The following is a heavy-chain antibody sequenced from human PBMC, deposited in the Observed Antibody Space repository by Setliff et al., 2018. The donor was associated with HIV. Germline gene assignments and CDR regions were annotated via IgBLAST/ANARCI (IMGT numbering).Heavy chain of an antibody. J-gene: IGHJ2*01. CDR3: AREELSAFSYGDRYWYFSL. V-gene: IGHV3-33*08. Sequence: PGGSLRLSCAASGFIFNNYGMHWVRQAPGEGLEWVAVIWYDGTNKYYADSVKGRFTISRDNSKNTLYLEMASLRVEDTAVYYCAREELSAFSYGDRYWYFSLWGRGTLVTVSS. D-gene: IGHD3-16*01. CDR1: GFIFNNYG. CDR2: IWYDGTNK.